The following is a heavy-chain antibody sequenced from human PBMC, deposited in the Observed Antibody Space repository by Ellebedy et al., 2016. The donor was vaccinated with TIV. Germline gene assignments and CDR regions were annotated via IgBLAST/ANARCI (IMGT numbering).Heavy chain of an antibody. V-gene: IGHV4-39*01. CDR1: GGSISTYY. D-gene: IGHD3-16*01. CDR2: IYSSGRT. J-gene: IGHJ6*02. Sequence: MPSETLSLTCAVSGGSISTYYWGWIRQSPGQGLEWIGTIYSSGRTYYNPSLKSRVTISIDTSKNQFSLNLSSVTAADTDVNYCARRDGVMGSGGYYYYGMDVWGQGTTVTVSS. CDR3: ARRDGVMGSGGYYYYGMDV.